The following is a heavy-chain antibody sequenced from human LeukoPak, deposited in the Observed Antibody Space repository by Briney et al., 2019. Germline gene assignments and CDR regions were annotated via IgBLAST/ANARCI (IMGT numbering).Heavy chain of an antibody. CDR1: GFTFSSYA. V-gene: IGHV3-66*01. D-gene: IGHD2-8*01. CDR2: IYDGGST. CDR3: ARVSGALKYYFDY. Sequence: GGSLRLSCAASGFTFSSYAMSWVRQAPWKGLEWVSIIYDGGSTYYADSVRGRFTISRDNSKNTLYLQMNSLRAEDTAVYYCARVSGALKYYFDYWGQGTLVTVSS. J-gene: IGHJ4*02.